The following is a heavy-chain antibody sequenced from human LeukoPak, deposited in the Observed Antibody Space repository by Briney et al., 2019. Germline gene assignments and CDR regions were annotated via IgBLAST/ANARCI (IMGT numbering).Heavy chain of an antibody. Sequence: SETLFLTCTVSGGSISSYYWFWIRQPPGKGLEWIGFIHYSGNINYSPSLKSRVSISVDTSKNQFSLKLSSVTVADTAIYYCTRSLYTSAGGTYYYGMDVWGQGTTVTVSS. CDR2: IHYSGNI. D-gene: IGHD6-19*01. V-gene: IGHV4-59*01. CDR3: TRSLYTSAGGTYYYGMDV. CDR1: GGSISSYY. J-gene: IGHJ6*02.